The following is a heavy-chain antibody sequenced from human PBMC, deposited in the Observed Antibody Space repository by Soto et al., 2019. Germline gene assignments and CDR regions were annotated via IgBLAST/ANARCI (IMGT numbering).Heavy chain of an antibody. D-gene: IGHD5-12*01. Sequence: EVQLVESGGGLVQPGGSLRLSCAASGFTFSTCWMHWVRQAPGKGLVWVSSINSDGTVTSYADSVKGRFTISRDNTKNTLYLQVNSLGVEDTAVYYCATVATTSYNWFDPWGQGTLVTVSS. CDR3: ATVATTSYNWFDP. CDR1: GFTFSTCW. CDR2: INSDGTVT. J-gene: IGHJ5*02. V-gene: IGHV3-74*01.